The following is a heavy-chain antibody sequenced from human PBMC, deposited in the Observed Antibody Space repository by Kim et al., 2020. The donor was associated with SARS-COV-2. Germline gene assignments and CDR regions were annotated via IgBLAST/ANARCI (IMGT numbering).Heavy chain of an antibody. J-gene: IGHJ4*02. Sequence: SETLSLTCTVSGGSISSSSYYWGWIRQPPGKGLEWIGSIYYSGSTYYNPSLKSRVTISVDTSKNQFSLKLSSVTAADTAVYYCARDKNYGDYADSFGALGYWGQGTLVTVSS. V-gene: IGHV4-39*07. CDR2: IYYSGST. CDR3: ARDKNYGDYADSFGALGY. D-gene: IGHD4-17*01. CDR1: GGSISSSSYY.